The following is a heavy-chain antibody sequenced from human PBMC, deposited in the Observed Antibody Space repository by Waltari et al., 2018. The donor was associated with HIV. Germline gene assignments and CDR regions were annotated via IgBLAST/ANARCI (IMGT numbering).Heavy chain of an antibody. CDR3: AKDARFLDLDYYYGMDV. J-gene: IGHJ6*02. D-gene: IGHD3-3*01. V-gene: IGHV3-30*18. CDR2: ISYDGSNK. Sequence: QVQLVDSGGGVVQPGRSLRLYCSASGFTFSSSGIHRARQAPGKGLEWVAVISYDGSNKYYADSVKGRFTISRDNSKNTLYLQMNSLRAEDTAVYYCAKDARFLDLDYYYGMDVWGQGTTVTVSS. CDR1: GFTFSSSG.